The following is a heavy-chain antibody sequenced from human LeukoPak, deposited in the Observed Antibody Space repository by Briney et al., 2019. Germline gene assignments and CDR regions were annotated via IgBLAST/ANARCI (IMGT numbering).Heavy chain of an antibody. CDR1: GGSITRFF. V-gene: IGHV4-59*08. D-gene: IGHD2-2*01. CDR3: ARHGVVVPAAIEAYYYYYGMDV. CDR2: IYYSGST. J-gene: IGHJ6*02. Sequence: SETLSLTCSVSGGSITRFFWSWVRQPAGKGLEWIGHIYYSGSTNYNPSLKSRVTISVDTSKNQFSLKLSSVTAADTAVYYCARHGVVVPAAIEAYYYYYGMDVWGQGTTVTVSS.